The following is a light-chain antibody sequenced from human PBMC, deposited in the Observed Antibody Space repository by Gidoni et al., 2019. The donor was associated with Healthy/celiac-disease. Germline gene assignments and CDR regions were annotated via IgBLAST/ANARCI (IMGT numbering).Light chain of an antibody. V-gene: IGKV3-11*01. J-gene: IGKJ1*01. Sequence: EIVLTQSPATLSLSPGERATLSCRASKIVSSYLAWYQQKPGQAPRLLIYDASNRATGIPARFSGSGSGTDFTLTISSLEPEDFAVYYCQQRSNWPPWTFGQGTKVEIK. CDR1: KIVSSY. CDR2: DAS. CDR3: QQRSNWPPWT.